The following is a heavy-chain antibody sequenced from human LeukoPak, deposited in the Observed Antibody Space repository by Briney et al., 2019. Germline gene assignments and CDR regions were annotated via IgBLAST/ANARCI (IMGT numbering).Heavy chain of an antibody. Sequence: GASVKVSCKASGYTFTGYYMHWVRQAPGRGLEWMGWINPNSGGTNYAQKFQGWVTMTRDTSISTAYMELSRLRSDDTAVYYCAKEIRTGEAFDIWGQGTMVTVSS. J-gene: IGHJ3*02. CDR1: GYTFTGYY. CDR3: AKEIRTGEAFDI. D-gene: IGHD1-1*01. V-gene: IGHV1-2*04. CDR2: INPNSGGT.